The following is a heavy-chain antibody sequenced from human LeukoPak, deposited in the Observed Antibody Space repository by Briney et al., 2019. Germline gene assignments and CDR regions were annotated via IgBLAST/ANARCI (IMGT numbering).Heavy chain of an antibody. D-gene: IGHD2-15*01. Sequence: TGGSLRLSCAASGFTFSSYAMHWVRQAPGKGLEWVATISYDGDNLYYADSVKGRFTISRDNSKNTLYLQMDSLRAEDTALYYSARGRNVVATSGYFDYWGQGTLVTVSS. J-gene: IGHJ4*02. CDR3: ARGRNVVATSGYFDY. CDR1: GFTFSSYA. CDR2: ISYDGDNL. V-gene: IGHV3-30-3*01.